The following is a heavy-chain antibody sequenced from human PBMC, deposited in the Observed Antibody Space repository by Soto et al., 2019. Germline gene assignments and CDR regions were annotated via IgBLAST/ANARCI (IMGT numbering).Heavy chain of an antibody. Sequence: SETLSLTCAVSGGSIRSSNWWSWVRQPPGKGLEWIGEIYHSGSTNYNPSLKSRVTISVDKSKNQFSLKLSSVTAADTAVYYCARVISGSYLISEYFKHWGQGTLVTVSS. V-gene: IGHV4-4*02. D-gene: IGHD1-26*01. CDR1: GGSIRSSNW. CDR2: IYHSGST. J-gene: IGHJ1*01. CDR3: ARVISGSYLISEYFKH.